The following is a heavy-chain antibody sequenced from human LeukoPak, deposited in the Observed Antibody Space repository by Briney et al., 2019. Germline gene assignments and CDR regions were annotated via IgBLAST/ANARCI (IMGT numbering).Heavy chain of an antibody. CDR3: ARTRTLPIAGGFDT. CDR1: GFPVSVYW. D-gene: IGHD6-13*01. J-gene: IGHJ5*02. CDR2: INSDSRDI. V-gene: IGHV3-74*01. Sequence: TGGSLSLLHAASGFPVSVYWMHWARQAPGKGLVWVSLINSDSRDIQYQAHVEGRFTSSRDNAKNTLYLQMNSLRAEDTAVDYCARTRTLPIAGGFDTWGQGSLVTVSS.